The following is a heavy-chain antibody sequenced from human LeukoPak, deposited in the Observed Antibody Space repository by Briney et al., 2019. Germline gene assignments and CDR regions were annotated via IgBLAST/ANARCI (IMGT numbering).Heavy chain of an antibody. CDR2: ISSSSSYK. J-gene: IGHJ4*02. CDR3: ASLWFGESRFDY. Sequence: GGSLRLSCAASGFTFSHYYMSWIRQAPGKGREWVSYISSSSSYKNYADSVKGRFTISRDNAKNSLYLQMNSLRAEDTAVYYCASLWFGESRFDYWGQGTLVTVSS. CDR1: GFTFSHYY. V-gene: IGHV3-11*03. D-gene: IGHD3-10*01.